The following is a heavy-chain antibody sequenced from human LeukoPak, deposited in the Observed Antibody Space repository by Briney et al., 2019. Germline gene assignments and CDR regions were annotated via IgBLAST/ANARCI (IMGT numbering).Heavy chain of an antibody. CDR3: RSSSSMRSNDY. CDR2: IYSGGST. CDR1: GFTVSGNY. D-gene: IGHD6-13*01. V-gene: IGHV3-53*04. Sequence: WESLRLSCAASGFTVSGNYMSWVRQAPGKGLEWVSVIYSGGSTYYADSVKGRFTISRHNSKNTLYLQMNSLRAEDTAVYYCRSSSSMRSNDYWGQGTLVTVSS. J-gene: IGHJ4*02.